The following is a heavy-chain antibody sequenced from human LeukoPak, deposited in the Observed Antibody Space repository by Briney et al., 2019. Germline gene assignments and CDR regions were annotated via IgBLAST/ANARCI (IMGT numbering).Heavy chain of an antibody. J-gene: IGHJ2*01. CDR2: ISGSIGST. CDR3: SNVVRSGWLQAFDL. D-gene: IGHD5-12*01. Sequence: PGRSLRLSCAASGFTFSSYAMSWVRQAPGKGLDWVSAISGSIGSTYYADSVKSRFTISRDNSKNTLYLEMNSLRPEDTPLYYCSNVVRSGWLQAFDLWGRGRLITVSS. CDR1: GFTFSSYA. V-gene: IGHV3-23*01.